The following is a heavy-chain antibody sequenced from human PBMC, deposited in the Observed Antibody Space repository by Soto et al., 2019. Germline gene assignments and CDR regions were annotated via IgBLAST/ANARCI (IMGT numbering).Heavy chain of an antibody. J-gene: IGHJ4*02. Sequence: PGGPLRLSCEASGFTFTSYAMSWVRQAPGKGLEWVSATSGSGDTTYYADSVKGRFTISRDNSEKRLYLQMNSLRAEDTAVYYCAKMVHGGYVSYFDSWGQGTLVTVSS. CDR3: AKMVHGGYVSYFDS. V-gene: IGHV3-23*01. CDR1: GFTFTSYA. CDR2: TSGSGDTT. D-gene: IGHD5-12*01.